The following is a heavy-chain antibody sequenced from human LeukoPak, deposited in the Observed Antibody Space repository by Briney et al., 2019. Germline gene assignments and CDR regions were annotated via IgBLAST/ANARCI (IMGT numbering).Heavy chain of an antibody. CDR1: GFTFSSYS. J-gene: IGHJ4*02. CDR3: ARVGELERRSLHYLDY. D-gene: IGHD1-1*01. Sequence: GGSLRLSCAASGFTFSSYSMNWVRQAPGKGLEWVSFMSSSSSSIYYADSVKGRFTISRDNAKNSLYLQMNSLRAEDTAVYYCARVGELERRSLHYLDYWGQGTLVTVSS. CDR2: MSSSSSSI. V-gene: IGHV3-21*06.